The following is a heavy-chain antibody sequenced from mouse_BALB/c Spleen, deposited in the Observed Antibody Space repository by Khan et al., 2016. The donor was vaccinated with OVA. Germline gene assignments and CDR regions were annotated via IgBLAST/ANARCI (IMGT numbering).Heavy chain of an antibody. D-gene: IGHD2-4*01. V-gene: IGHV9-3-1*01. CDR2: RNTYTAEP. Sequence: QIQLVQSGPELKKPGETVKISCKASGYTFTNYGMNWVKQAPGKGLKWMGWRNTYTAEPTYADDLKGRFDFSLETSARTAYLQINNRKNEDTATYFCARRLISYFDYWGQGTTLPVSS. J-gene: IGHJ2*01. CDR1: GYTFTNYG. CDR3: ARRLISYFDY.